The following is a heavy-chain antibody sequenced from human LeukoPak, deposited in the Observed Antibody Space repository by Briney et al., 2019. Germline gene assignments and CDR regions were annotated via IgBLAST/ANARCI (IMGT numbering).Heavy chain of an antibody. Sequence: PGGSLRLSCAASGFTFDDYAMHWVRQAPGKGLEWVSGISWNSGSIGYADSVKGRFTISRDNAKNSLYLQMNSLRAEDTALYYCAKAHYSSSCFDYWGQGTLVTVSS. CDR1: GFTFDDYA. J-gene: IGHJ4*02. CDR2: ISWNSGSI. V-gene: IGHV3-9*01. D-gene: IGHD6-13*01. CDR3: AKAHYSSSCFDY.